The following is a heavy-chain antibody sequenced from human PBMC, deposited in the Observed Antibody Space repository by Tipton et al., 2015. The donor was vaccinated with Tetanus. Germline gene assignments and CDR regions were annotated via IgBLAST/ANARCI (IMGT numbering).Heavy chain of an antibody. Sequence: RSLRLSCEASGFILRNYAMHWVRQAPGTGLDWVAVISYDGSEKHYADSVKGRFSISRDNSKNTLYLQMNSLKPEDTAVYYCTRGFYGLESPSQLHNWFDPWGQGTLVTVSS. V-gene: IGHV3-30*04. CDR3: TRGFYGLESPSQLHNWFDP. CDR2: ISYDGSEK. J-gene: IGHJ5*02. CDR1: GFILRNYA. D-gene: IGHD3-10*01.